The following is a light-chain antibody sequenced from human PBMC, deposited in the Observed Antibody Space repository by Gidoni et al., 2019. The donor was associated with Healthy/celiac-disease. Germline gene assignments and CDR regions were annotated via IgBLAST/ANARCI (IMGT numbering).Light chain of an antibody. V-gene: IGKV3-11*01. CDR2: DAS. CDR3: QQRSNWPPWT. J-gene: IGKJ1*01. CDR1: QNVSSY. Sequence: DIVLTQSPATLSLSPGERATLSCRASQNVSSYLAWYQQKPGQAPRLLIYDASNRATGIPARFSGSGSGTDFTLTISSLEPEDFAVYYCQQRSNWPPWTFGQGTKVEIK.